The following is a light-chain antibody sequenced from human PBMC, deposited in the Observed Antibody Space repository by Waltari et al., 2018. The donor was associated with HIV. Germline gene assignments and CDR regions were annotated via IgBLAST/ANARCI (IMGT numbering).Light chain of an antibody. J-gene: IGKJ4*01. Sequence: IVFTQSPGTLSLSPGERATLSCRASQSVRTSYLTLYQQKPGQAPRLLIYGASTRAAGVPARFSGSGSGTDFSLIISRLEPEDFAVYYCQQFGSSALTFGGGTKVEIK. CDR2: GAS. CDR1: QSVRTSY. CDR3: QQFGSSALT. V-gene: IGKV3-20*01.